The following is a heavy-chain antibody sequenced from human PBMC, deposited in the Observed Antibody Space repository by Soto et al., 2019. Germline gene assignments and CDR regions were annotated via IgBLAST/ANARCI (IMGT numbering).Heavy chain of an antibody. CDR1: GGSISSYY. CDR3: ATSVMTHFDY. V-gene: IGHV4-59*01. D-gene: IGHD3-22*01. Sequence: QVQLQESGPGLVKPSETLSLTCTVSGGSISSYYWSWIRQPPGKGLEWIGYIYYSGSTNYNPSLKSRVTISVETSENQCSLKLSSVTAADTAVYYCATSVMTHFDYWGQGTLVTVSS. J-gene: IGHJ4*02. CDR2: IYYSGST.